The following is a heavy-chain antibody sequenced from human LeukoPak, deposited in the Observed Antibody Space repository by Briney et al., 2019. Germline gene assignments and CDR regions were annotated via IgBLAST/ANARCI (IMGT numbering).Heavy chain of an antibody. CDR3: AKDLGGVRGVMYFDY. Sequence: QPGRSLRLSCAASGFTFSSYGMHWVRQAPGKGLEWVAVISYDGSNKYYADSVKGRFTISRDNSKNTLYLQMNSLRAEDTAVYYCAKDLGGVRGVMYFDYWGQGTLVTVSS. D-gene: IGHD3-10*01. J-gene: IGHJ4*02. V-gene: IGHV3-30*18. CDR1: GFTFSSYG. CDR2: ISYDGSNK.